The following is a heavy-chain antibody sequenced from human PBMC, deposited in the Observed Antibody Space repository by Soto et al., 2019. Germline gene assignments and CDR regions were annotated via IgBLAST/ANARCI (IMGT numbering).Heavy chain of an antibody. Sequence: GGSLRLSCAAYGFTFSSCWMSWVRQAPGKGLEWVANIKQDGSEKYYVDSVQGRFTISRDNAKNSLYLQMNSLRAEDTAVYFCAREYPYYNGMDVWGQGTTVTVSS. CDR2: IKQDGSEK. J-gene: IGHJ6*02. CDR3: AREYPYYNGMDV. CDR1: GFTFSSCW. D-gene: IGHD2-2*01. V-gene: IGHV3-7*03.